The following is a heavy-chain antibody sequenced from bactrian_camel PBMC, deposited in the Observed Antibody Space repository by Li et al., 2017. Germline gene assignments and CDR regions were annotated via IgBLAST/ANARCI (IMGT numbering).Heavy chain of an antibody. CDR1: GFTFNHYA. D-gene: IGHD3*01. J-gene: IGHJ4*01. V-gene: IGHV3S40*01. Sequence: VQLVESGGGLVQPGGSLRLSCTASGFTFNHYAMKWVRQAPGKGLEWVSTINSEDRLTFYADSVKGRFTISRDDAKNTVYLQLNSLAPEDTAVYYCAAGRAQYAGMGYDCSYNYWGQGTQVTVS. CDR3: AAGRAQYAGMGYDCSYNY. CDR2: INSEDRLT.